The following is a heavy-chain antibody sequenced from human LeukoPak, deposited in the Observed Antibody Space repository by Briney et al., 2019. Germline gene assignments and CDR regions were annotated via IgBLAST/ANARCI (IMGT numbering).Heavy chain of an antibody. CDR3: ARDIQQLTH. CDR1: GFTFSSYE. CDR2: ISSSGSTI. V-gene: IGHV3-48*03. J-gene: IGHJ4*02. D-gene: IGHD6-13*01. Sequence: RGSLRLSCAASGFTFSSYEMNWVRQAPGKGLEWVSYISSSGSTIYYADSVKGRFTISRDNAKNSLYLQMNSLRAEDTAVYYCARDIQQLTHWGQGTLVTVSS.